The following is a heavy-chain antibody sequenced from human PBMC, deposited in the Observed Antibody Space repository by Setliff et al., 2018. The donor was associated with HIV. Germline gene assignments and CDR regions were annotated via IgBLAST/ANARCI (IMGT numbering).Heavy chain of an antibody. V-gene: IGHV4-59*11. CDR3: ARGLWFGGSYWFDP. J-gene: IGHJ5*02. CDR1: GGSISSHY. CDR2: IYYTGTT. D-gene: IGHD3-10*01. Sequence: SETLSLTCTVSGVSGGSISSHYWNWIRQPPGKGLEWIGYIYYTGTTKNNPSLKSRVTMSMDTSKNQFSLKLSSVTAADTAVYYCARGLWFGGSYWFDPWGQGTLVTVSS.